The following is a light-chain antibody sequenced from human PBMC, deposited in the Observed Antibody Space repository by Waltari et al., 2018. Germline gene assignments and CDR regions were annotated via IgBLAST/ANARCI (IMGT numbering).Light chain of an antibody. Sequence: SSVLTQPPSVSLAPGKTVSITCGGNNIGVKSVHWYQQRPGQAPVLVIYDDSARPSGIPERFSGSNSGNTATLTISRVEAGDGADYYCQVWDSNTNHVIFGGGTKLTVL. CDR1: NIGVKS. J-gene: IGLJ2*01. CDR2: DDS. V-gene: IGLV3-21*04. CDR3: QVWDSNTNHVI.